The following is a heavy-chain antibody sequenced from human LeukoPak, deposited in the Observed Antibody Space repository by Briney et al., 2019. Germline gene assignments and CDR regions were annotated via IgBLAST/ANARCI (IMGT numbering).Heavy chain of an antibody. Sequence: ASVKVSCKASGYTFTSYDINWVRQATGQGLEWMGWMNPNSGNTGYAQKFQGRVTMTRNTSVSTAYMELSSLRSEDPAVYYCARSSGGDWFDPWGQETLVTVSS. J-gene: IGHJ5*02. V-gene: IGHV1-8*01. CDR2: MNPNSGNT. CDR1: GYTFTSYD. D-gene: IGHD3-16*01. CDR3: ARSSGGDWFDP.